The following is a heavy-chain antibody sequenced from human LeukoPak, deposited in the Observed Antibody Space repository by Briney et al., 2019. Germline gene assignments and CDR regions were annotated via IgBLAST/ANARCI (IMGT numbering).Heavy chain of an antibody. Sequence: GGSLRLSCAASGSIFSNFAMNWVRQAPGKGLEWVSVIYSGGSTYYADSVKGRFTISRDNSKNTLYLQMNSLRAEDTAVYYCARVLTNFDWLPSLFDYWGQGTLVTVSS. CDR2: IYSGGST. D-gene: IGHD3-9*01. CDR1: GSIFSNFA. CDR3: ARVLTNFDWLPSLFDY. V-gene: IGHV3-66*01. J-gene: IGHJ4*02.